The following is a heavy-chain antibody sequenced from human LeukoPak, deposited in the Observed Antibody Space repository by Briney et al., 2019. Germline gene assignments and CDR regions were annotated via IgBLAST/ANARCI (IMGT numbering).Heavy chain of an antibody. D-gene: IGHD6-19*01. CDR3: AKSPEAVAGTWGYFDY. V-gene: IGHV3-23*01. Sequence: GGSLRLSCAASGFTFSSHAMSWVRQAPGKGLEWVSGISGSGGSTYYADSVKGRFTISRDNSKNTLYLQMNSLRAEDTAVYYCAKSPEAVAGTWGYFDYWGQGTLVTVSS. J-gene: IGHJ4*02. CDR1: GFTFSSHA. CDR2: ISGSGGST.